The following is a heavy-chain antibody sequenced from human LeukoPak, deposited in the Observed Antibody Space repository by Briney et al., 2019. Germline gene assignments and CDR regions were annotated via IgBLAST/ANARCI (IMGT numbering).Heavy chain of an antibody. CDR2: INPNSGGT. J-gene: IGHJ4*02. D-gene: IGHD4-17*01. V-gene: IGHV1-2*04. CDR3: ARDGTGGDYPTFDY. Sequence: ASVKVSCKASGGTFSSYAISWVRQAPGQGLEWMGWINPNSGGTNYAQKFQGWVTMTRDTSISTAYMELSRLRSDDTAVYYCARDGTGGDYPTFDYWGQGTLVTVSS. CDR1: GGTFSSYA.